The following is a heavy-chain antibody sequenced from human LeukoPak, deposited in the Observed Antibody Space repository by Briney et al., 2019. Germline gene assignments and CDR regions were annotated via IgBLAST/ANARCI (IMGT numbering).Heavy chain of an antibody. CDR1: GGSISSGGYY. D-gene: IGHD6-13*01. CDR2: IYYSGST. J-gene: IGHJ5*02. CDR3: ASGIAAAGTNWFDP. V-gene: IGHV4-31*03. Sequence: PSQTLSLTCTVSGGSISSGGYYWSWIRQHPGKGLEWIGYIYYSGSTYYNPSLKSRVTISVDTSKNQFSLKLSSVTAADTAVYYCASGIAAAGTNWFDPWGQGTLVTVSS.